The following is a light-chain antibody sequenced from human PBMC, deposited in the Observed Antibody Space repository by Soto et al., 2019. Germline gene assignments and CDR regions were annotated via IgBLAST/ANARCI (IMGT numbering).Light chain of an antibody. CDR2: GAS. CDR1: QGISNY. CDR3: QKYDSAPWT. V-gene: IGKV1-27*01. Sequence: EIQMTQSPSSLSASVGDRVTITCRASQGISNYLAWYQQKPGKVPKLLIYGASTLQSGVPSRLSGSGSGTDFTLIINSLQPEDVATYYSQKYDSAPWTFGQGTTVAI. J-gene: IGKJ1*01.